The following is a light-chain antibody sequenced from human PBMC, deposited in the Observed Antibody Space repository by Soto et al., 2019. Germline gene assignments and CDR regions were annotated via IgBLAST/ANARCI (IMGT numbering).Light chain of an antibody. CDR1: QSVSSN. V-gene: IGKV3-15*01. Sequence: EIVMTQSPATLSVSPGERATLSCRASQSVSSNLAWYQQKRGQAPRLLIYGASTRATGIPARFSGSGSGTEFTLTISSPQSEDFAVYYCQQYETWPRTLGQGTKVEIK. J-gene: IGKJ1*01. CDR2: GAS. CDR3: QQYETWPRT.